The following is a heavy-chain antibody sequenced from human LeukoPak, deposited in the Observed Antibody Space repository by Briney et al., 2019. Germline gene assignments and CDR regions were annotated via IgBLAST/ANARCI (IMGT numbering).Heavy chain of an antibody. CDR2: IYYSGST. D-gene: IGHD6-13*01. J-gene: IGHJ4*02. CDR3: ATGYSSSWYYFDY. Sequence: SETLSLTCTVSGGSISTYYWTWIRQPPGKGLEWIGYIYYSGSTNYNPSLKSRVTISVDTSKNQFSLKLSSVTAADTAVYYCATGYSSSWYYFDYWGQGTLVTVSS. CDR1: GGSISTYY. V-gene: IGHV4-59*01.